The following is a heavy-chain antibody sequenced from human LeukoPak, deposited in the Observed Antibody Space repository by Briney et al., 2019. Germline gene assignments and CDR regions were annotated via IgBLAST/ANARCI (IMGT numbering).Heavy chain of an antibody. CDR1: GFTFSSYG. D-gene: IGHD3-10*01. Sequence: GGSLRLSCAGSGFTFSSYGMHWVRQAPGKGLEWVAVISYDGSNKYYADSVKGRFTISRDNSKNTLYLQMNSLRAEDTAVYYCAKDVDPFGSGSYGEGFDYWGQGTLVTVSS. CDR2: ISYDGSNK. V-gene: IGHV3-30*18. J-gene: IGHJ4*02. CDR3: AKDVDPFGSGSYGEGFDY.